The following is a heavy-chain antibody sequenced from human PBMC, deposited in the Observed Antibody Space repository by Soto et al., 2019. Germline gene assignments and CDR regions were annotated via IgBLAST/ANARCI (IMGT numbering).Heavy chain of an antibody. Sequence: QSGGSLRLSCAASGFTFSSYAMSWVRQAPGKGLEWVSAISDSGGSTYYADSVRGRFSISRDNSKNTLHLQMNSLRAEDTALYYCAKAGPNSQGRNYFDYWGQGTLVTVSS. V-gene: IGHV3-23*01. CDR1: GFTFSSYA. D-gene: IGHD1-26*01. J-gene: IGHJ4*02. CDR3: AKAGPNSQGRNYFDY. CDR2: ISDSGGST.